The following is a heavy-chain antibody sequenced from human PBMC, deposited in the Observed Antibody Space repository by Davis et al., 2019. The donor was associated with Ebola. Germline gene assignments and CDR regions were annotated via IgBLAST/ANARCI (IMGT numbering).Heavy chain of an antibody. CDR3: ARDESCSSTSCFYYYYYGMDV. V-gene: IGHV3-48*03. CDR1: GFTFSSYE. Sequence: GESLKISCAASGFTFSSYEMNWVRQAPGKGLEWVSYISSSSSTIYYADSVKGRFTISRNNANNSLYLQMNSLRAEDTAVYYCARDESCSSTSCFYYYYYGMDVWGQGTTVTVSS. D-gene: IGHD2-2*01. J-gene: IGHJ6*02. CDR2: ISSSSSTI.